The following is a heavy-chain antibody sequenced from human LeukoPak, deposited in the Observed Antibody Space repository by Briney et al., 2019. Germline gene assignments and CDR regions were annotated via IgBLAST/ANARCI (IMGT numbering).Heavy chain of an antibody. V-gene: IGHV3-30*03. CDR1: GFTFSNFG. CDR2: ISYDGSNK. J-gene: IGHJ4*02. CDR3: VRLRGSPVYPDY. Sequence: GGSLRLSCAASGFTFSNFGMHWIRQAPGKGLEWVAVISYDGSNKYWGDSVKGRFTISRDNTNNKLYLQMFSLRDEDTAMYYCVRLRGSPVYPDYWGQGTLVTVSS. D-gene: IGHD5-12*01.